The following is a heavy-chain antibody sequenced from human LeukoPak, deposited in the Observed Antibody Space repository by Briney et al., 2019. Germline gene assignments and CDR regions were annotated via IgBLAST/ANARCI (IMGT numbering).Heavy chain of an antibody. Sequence: ASVKVSCKASGYTFTSYYMHWVRQAPGQGLEWMGIINPSGGSTSYAQKFQGRVTMTRDKSIRTAYMELSRLTSDDTAVYYCARGMETGYYFDYWGQGTLVTVSS. V-gene: IGHV1-46*01. CDR1: GYTFTSYY. J-gene: IGHJ4*02. CDR2: INPSGGST. D-gene: IGHD6-13*01. CDR3: ARGMETGYYFDY.